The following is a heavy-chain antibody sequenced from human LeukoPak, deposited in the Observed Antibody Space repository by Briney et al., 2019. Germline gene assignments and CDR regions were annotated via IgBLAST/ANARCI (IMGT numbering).Heavy chain of an antibody. CDR2: ISYDGSNK. CDR3: ASTCSSTSCYRFDY. Sequence: GRSLRLSCAVSGFTFSSYAMHWVRQAPGKGLEWVAVISYDGSNKYYADSVKGRFTISRDNSKNTLYLQMNSLRAEDTAVYYCASTCSSTSCYRFDYWGQGTLVTVSS. V-gene: IGHV3-30-3*01. CDR1: GFTFSSYA. D-gene: IGHD2-2*01. J-gene: IGHJ4*02.